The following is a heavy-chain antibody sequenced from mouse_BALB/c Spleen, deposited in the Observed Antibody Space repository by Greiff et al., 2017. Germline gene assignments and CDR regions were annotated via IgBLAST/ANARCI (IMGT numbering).Heavy chain of an antibody. D-gene: IGHD2-4*01. J-gene: IGHJ3*01. CDR2: IWAGGST. CDR1: GFSLTSYG. CDR3: ASDYDYSWFAY. Sequence: VKVVESGPGLVAPSQSLSITCTVSGFSLTSYGVHWVRQPPGKGLEWLGVIWAGGSTNYNSALMSRLSISKDNSKSQVFLKMNSLQTDDTAMYYCASDYDYSWFAYWGQGTLVTVSA. V-gene: IGHV2-9*02.